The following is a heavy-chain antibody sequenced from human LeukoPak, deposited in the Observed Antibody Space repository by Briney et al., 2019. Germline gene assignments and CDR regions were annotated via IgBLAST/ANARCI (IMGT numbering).Heavy chain of an antibody. CDR2: IYPGDSDT. Sequence: GESLKISCKGSGYSFTSYWIGWVRQMPGKGLEWMGIIYPGDSDTRYSPSFQGQVTISADKSISTAYLQWSSLKASDTAMYYCARTGYEVRGVTGGDYWGQGTLVTVSS. V-gene: IGHV5-51*01. D-gene: IGHD3-10*01. CDR3: ARTGYEVRGVTGGDY. J-gene: IGHJ4*02. CDR1: GYSFTSYW.